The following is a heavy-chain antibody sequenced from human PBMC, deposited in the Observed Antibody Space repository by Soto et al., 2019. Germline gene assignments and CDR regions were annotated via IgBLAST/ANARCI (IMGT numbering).Heavy chain of an antibody. J-gene: IGHJ4*02. D-gene: IGHD1-1*01. V-gene: IGHV3-23*01. Sequence: EVQLLESGGGLVQPGGSLRLSCTVYGFAFRNYAMHWIRQAPGKGLEWVSGIEGGGGPYYADSVQGRFIISRDNSKNILCLQMDSLRAEDTAVYYCAKDAISANNLWDYFDYWVQGTLVTVSS. CDR1: GFAFRNYA. CDR3: AKDAISANNLWDYFDY. CDR2: IEGGGGP.